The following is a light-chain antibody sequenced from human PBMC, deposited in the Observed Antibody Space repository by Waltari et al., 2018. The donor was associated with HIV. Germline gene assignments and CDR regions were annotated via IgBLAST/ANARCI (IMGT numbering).Light chain of an antibody. V-gene: IGLV2-14*03. J-gene: IGLJ2*01. CDR2: EGS. Sequence: QSALTQPASVAGSPGQSITSSCTGPDSAIGGFNYVYWFQQHAGKARKLVSYEGSRGPSWISDGFSVPRSGGTASLTISALQAEDETDYHCAAFTGTSTLFGGGTKLSVL. CDR1: DSAIGGFNY. CDR3: AAFTGTSTL.